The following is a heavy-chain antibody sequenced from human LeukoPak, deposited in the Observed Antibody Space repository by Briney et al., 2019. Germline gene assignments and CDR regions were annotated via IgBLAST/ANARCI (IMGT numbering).Heavy chain of an antibody. CDR1: GGSFSGYY. D-gene: IGHD6-13*01. J-gene: IGHJ4*02. CDR3: ARAPYSSSIDY. CDR2: INHGGST. V-gene: IGHV4-34*01. Sequence: PSETLSLTCAVYGGSFSGYYWSWIRQPPGKGLEWIGEINHGGSTNHNPSLKSRVTISVDTSKNQFSLKLSSVTAADTAVYYCARAPYSSSIDYWGQGTLVTVSS.